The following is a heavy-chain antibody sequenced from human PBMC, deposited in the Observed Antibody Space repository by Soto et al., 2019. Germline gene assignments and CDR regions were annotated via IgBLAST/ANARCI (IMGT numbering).Heavy chain of an antibody. Sequence: ASVKVSCKASGGTFSSYAISWVRQAPGQGLEWMGGIIPIFGTANYAQKFQGRVTMPAEEATSTAYMEQSSLRSEDTAVYYCARNLEPGGVVISRPYYYYGMDVLGQGAAVTVSS. CDR3: ARNLEPGGVVISRPYYYYGMDV. J-gene: IGHJ6*02. CDR2: IIPIFGTA. CDR1: GGTFSSYA. D-gene: IGHD3-3*01. V-gene: IGHV1-69*13.